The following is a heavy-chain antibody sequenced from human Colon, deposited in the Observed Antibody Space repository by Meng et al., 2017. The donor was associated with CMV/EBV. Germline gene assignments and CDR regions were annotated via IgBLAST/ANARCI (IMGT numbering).Heavy chain of an antibody. D-gene: IGHD3-22*01. J-gene: IGHJ4*02. Sequence: SETLSLTCTVSGDSVGGGDHFWSWLRQPPGKGLEWLGYIHYSDTTYYNPSLESRLSISAGPSKSQFFLHLSSVTGADTAVYYCARASHTVAPWFFAYWGQGMLVTVSS. CDR3: ARASHTVAPWFFAY. CDR1: GDSVGGGDHF. V-gene: IGHV4-30-4*08. CDR2: IHYSDTT.